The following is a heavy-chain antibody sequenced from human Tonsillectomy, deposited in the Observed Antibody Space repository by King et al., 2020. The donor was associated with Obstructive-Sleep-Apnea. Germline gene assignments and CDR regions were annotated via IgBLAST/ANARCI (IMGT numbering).Heavy chain of an antibody. CDR1: GYTFSNYW. Sequence: QLVQSGAEVKKPGESLKISCKGSGYTFSNYWIAWVRQMSGKGLEWMGIIYPGDSDSRYSPSFQGQVTISADKSVTTAYLQWSSLKASDTAMFYCARGGDGTLDLWGQGTLVTVSS. D-gene: IGHD1-26*01. J-gene: IGHJ5*02. V-gene: IGHV5-51*01. CDR3: ARGGDGTLDL. CDR2: IYPGDSDS.